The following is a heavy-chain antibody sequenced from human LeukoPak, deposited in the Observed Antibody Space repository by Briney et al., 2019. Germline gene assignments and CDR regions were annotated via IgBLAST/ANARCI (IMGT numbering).Heavy chain of an antibody. J-gene: IGHJ3*02. CDR2: IYHSGST. CDR1: GGSISSGGYY. Sequence: SETLSLTCTDSGGSISSGGYYWSWIRQPPGKGLEWIGYIYHSGSTYYNPSLKSRVTISVDRSKNQFSLKLSSVTAADTAVYYCANSRIAAAEEAFGIWGQGTMVTVSS. CDR3: ANSRIAAAEEAFGI. D-gene: IGHD6-13*01. V-gene: IGHV4-30-2*01.